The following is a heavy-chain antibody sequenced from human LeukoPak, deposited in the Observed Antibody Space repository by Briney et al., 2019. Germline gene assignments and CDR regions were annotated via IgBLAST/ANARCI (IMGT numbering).Heavy chain of an antibody. Sequence: GESLKISCQGSAVTFNNYWIGWVRQLPGKGLEWMGIIYPGDSDTRYSPSFQGQVTISADKSISTAYLQWSSLKASDTAMYYCARLWEQQLGPWNWGQGTLVTVSS. D-gene: IGHD6-13*01. CDR3: ARLWEQQLGPWN. CDR2: IYPGDSDT. J-gene: IGHJ4*02. CDR1: AVTFNNYW. V-gene: IGHV5-51*01.